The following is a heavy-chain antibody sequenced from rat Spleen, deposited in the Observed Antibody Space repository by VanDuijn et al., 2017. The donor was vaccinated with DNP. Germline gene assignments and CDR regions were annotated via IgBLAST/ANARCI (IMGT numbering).Heavy chain of an antibody. J-gene: IGHJ4*01. CDR3: AKDGDGGYAMDA. V-gene: IGHV5S10*01. CDR2: IIYDGSRT. Sequence: EVQLVESGGGLVQPGRSLKLSCAASGFTFSDYYMAWVRQAPTKGLEWVATIIYDGSRTYYRESVKGRFTISRDNAKNTVYLQMSSLKSEDSATYYCAKDGDGGYAMDAWGQGTSVTVSS. CDR1: GFTFSDYY. D-gene: IGHD1-11*01.